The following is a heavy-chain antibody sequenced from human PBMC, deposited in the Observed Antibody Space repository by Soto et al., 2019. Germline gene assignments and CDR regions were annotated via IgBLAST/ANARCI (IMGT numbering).Heavy chain of an antibody. J-gene: IGHJ4*02. D-gene: IGHD1-1*01. CDR3: AAKEGPFRGLIDPGPFSSYFDY. CDR1: GYTFTGYY. V-gene: IGHV1-2*02. CDR2: INPNSGGT. Sequence: ASVKVSCKSSGYTFTGYYMHWVRQAPGQGLEWMGWINPNSGGTNYAQKFQGRVTMTRDTSISTAYMELSRLRSDDTAVYYCAAKEGPFRGLIDPGPFSSYFDYWGQGTLVTVSS.